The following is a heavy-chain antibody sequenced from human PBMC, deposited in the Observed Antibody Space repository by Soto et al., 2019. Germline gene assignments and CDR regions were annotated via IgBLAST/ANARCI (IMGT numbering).Heavy chain of an antibody. Sequence: QVQLVESGGGVVQPGRSLRLSCAASGFTFSSYAMHWARQAPGKGLEWVAVISYDGSNKYYADSVKGRFTISRDNSKNTLYLQMNSLRAEDTAVYYCARDFGAVADYFDYWGQGTLVTVSS. CDR1: GFTFSSYA. CDR2: ISYDGSNK. J-gene: IGHJ4*02. D-gene: IGHD6-19*01. CDR3: ARDFGAVADYFDY. V-gene: IGHV3-30-3*01.